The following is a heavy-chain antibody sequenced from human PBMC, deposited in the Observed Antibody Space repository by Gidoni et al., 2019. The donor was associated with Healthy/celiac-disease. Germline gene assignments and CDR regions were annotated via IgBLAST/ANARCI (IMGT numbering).Heavy chain of an antibody. CDR2: IFSNDEK. D-gene: IGHD3-22*01. Sequence: QVTLKESGPVLVNPTETLTLTCPVPAFSLSNARMGVSWIRQPPGKALEWLAHIFSNDEKSYSTSLKSRLTISKDTSKSQVVLTMTNMDPVDTATYYCARIRTDYYDSSGPHDCWGQGTLVTVSS. CDR1: AFSLSNARMG. CDR3: ARIRTDYYDSSGPHDC. J-gene: IGHJ4*02. V-gene: IGHV2-26*01.